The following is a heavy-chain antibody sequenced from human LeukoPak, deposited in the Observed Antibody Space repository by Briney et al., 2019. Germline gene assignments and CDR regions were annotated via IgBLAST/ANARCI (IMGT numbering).Heavy chain of an antibody. CDR1: GYTFTSYG. D-gene: IGHD3-22*01. J-gene: IGHJ4*02. V-gene: IGHV1-18*01. Sequence: GASVKVSCKASGYTFTSYGISWVRQAPGQGLEWMGWISAYNGNTNYAQKLQGRVTMTTDTSTSTAYMELRSLRSDDTAVYYCARDKVYYDSSGYYLYWGQGTLVTVSS. CDR2: ISAYNGNT. CDR3: ARDKVYYDSSGYYLY.